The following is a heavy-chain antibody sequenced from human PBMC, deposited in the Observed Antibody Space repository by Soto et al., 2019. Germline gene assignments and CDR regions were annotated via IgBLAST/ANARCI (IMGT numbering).Heavy chain of an antibody. CDR3: ASKLTFGGSSDY. J-gene: IGHJ4*02. V-gene: IGHV3-23*01. D-gene: IGHD3-16*01. Sequence: GSLRLSCAASGFTFSNYGMNWVRQAPGKGLEWVSTISGSGENTYYADSVKGRFSISRDNSKKTLYLQMNSLRAEDTAIYYCASKLTFGGSSDYWGQGTLVTVSS. CDR1: GFTFSNYG. CDR2: ISGSGENT.